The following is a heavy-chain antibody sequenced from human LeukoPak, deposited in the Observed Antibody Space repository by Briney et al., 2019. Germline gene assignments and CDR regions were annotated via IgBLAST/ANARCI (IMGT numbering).Heavy chain of an antibody. CDR3: AKDVTGYNSGYFDY. Sequence: GSLRLSCAASGFTFRNYGMHWVRQAPGKVLEWASFIRYDGSNKYYVDSVKGRFTISRDNSKNTLYLQMNSLRVEDTAVYYCAKDVTGYNSGYFDYWGQGTLVTVSS. D-gene: IGHD5-24*01. CDR2: IRYDGSNK. J-gene: IGHJ4*02. CDR1: GFTFRNYG. V-gene: IGHV3-30*02.